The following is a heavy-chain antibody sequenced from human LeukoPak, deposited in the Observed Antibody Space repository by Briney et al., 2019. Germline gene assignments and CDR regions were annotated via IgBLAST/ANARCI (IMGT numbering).Heavy chain of an antibody. CDR3: ARVQGIAARPTNY. CDR2: IIPILGIA. CDR1: GYTFTSYY. Sequence: SVKVSCKASGYTFTSYYMHWVRQAPGQGLEWMGRIIPILGIANYAQKFQGRVTITADKSTSTAYMELSSLRSEDTAVYYCARVQGIAARPTNYWGQGTLVTVSS. V-gene: IGHV1-69*04. D-gene: IGHD6-6*01. J-gene: IGHJ4*02.